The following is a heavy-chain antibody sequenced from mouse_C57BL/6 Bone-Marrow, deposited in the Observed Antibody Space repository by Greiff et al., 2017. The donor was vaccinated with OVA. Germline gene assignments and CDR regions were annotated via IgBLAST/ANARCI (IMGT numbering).Heavy chain of an antibody. J-gene: IGHJ3*01. CDR1: GYAFSSSW. Sequence: QVQLQQSGPELVKPGASVKISCKASGYAFSSSWMNWVKQRPGKGLEWIGRIYPGDGDTNYNGKFKGKATLTADKSSSTAYMQLSSLTSEDSAVYFCASVYRFAYWGPGTLVTVSA. CDR2: IYPGDGDT. D-gene: IGHD2-1*01. CDR3: ASVYRFAY. V-gene: IGHV1-82*01.